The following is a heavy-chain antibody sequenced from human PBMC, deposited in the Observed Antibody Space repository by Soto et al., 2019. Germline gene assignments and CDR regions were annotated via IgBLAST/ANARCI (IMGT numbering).Heavy chain of an antibody. D-gene: IGHD6-13*01. CDR2: IYPADSDT. CDR3: ARQGHTSNCYFAR. V-gene: IGHV5-51*01. J-gene: IGHJ4*02. Sequence: GDSLKISCKASGYSFTNYWIVWVRQMPGKGLEWMGIIYPADSDTRYGPSFHGQVTISADKSITTAYLQWGSLKASDTAMSYCARQGHTSNCYFARWGQGPLVTVSS. CDR1: GYSFTNYW.